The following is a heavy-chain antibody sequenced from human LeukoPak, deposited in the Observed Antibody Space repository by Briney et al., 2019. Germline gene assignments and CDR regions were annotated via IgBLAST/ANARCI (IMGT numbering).Heavy chain of an antibody. D-gene: IGHD3-10*01. V-gene: IGHV4-39*07. CDR1: GGSISSSSYY. J-gene: IGHJ6*03. CDR2: IYYSGST. Sequence: SETLSLTCTVSGGSISSSSYYWGWLRQPPGTGLEWIGSIYYSGSTYYNPSLKSRVTISVDTSKNKFSLKLSSVTAADTAVYYCARVVQEKFGYYYYYMDVWGKGTTVTVSS. CDR3: ARVVQEKFGYYYYYMDV.